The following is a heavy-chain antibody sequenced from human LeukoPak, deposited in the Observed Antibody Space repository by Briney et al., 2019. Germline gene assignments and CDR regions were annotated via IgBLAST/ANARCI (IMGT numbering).Heavy chain of an antibody. Sequence: GESLRISCKGSGYSFTSYWISWLRQMPGKGLEWMGRIDPSDSYTNYSPSFQGHVTISADKSISTAYLQWSSLKASDTAMYYCARMVAANTDLGYWGQGTLVTVSS. CDR2: IDPSDSYT. CDR3: ARMVAANTDLGY. D-gene: IGHD2-15*01. V-gene: IGHV5-10-1*01. CDR1: GYSFTSYW. J-gene: IGHJ4*02.